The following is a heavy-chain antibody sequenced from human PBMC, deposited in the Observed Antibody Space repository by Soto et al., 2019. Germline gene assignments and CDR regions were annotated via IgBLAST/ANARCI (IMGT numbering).Heavy chain of an antibody. CDR2: IFSSGST. CDR1: GGSISTYY. CDR3: ARDQGNYDWFDP. V-gene: IGHV4-4*07. J-gene: IGHJ5*02. D-gene: IGHD1-7*01. Sequence: PSETLSLTCTVSGGSISTYYWTWIRQPAGKGLEWIGRIFSSGSTNYNPSLKSRVTMSVXXXKXXXXLKLXSXTAADTAVYYCARDQGNYDWFDPWGQGTLVT.